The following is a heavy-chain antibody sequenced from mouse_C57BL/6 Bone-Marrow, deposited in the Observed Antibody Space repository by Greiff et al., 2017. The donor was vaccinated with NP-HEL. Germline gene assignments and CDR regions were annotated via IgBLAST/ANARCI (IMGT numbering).Heavy chain of an antibody. Sequence: DVKLVESGGGLVQPGGSLKLSCAASGFTFSDYYMYWVRQTPEKRLEWVAYISNGGGSTYYPDTVKGRFTISSDNAKNTLYLQMSRLKSEDTAMYYCARQGYDGGAWFAYWGQGTLVTVSA. CDR1: GFTFSDYY. J-gene: IGHJ3*01. V-gene: IGHV5-12*01. D-gene: IGHD2-2*01. CDR3: ARQGYDGGAWFAY. CDR2: ISNGGGST.